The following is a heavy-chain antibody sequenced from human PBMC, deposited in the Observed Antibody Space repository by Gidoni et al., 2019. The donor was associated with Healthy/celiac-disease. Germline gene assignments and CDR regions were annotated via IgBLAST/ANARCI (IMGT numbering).Heavy chain of an antibody. J-gene: IGHJ4*02. V-gene: IGHV3-48*01. CDR3: ARDRWQQLALFDY. CDR1: GFPFSSYS. CDR2: ISSSSSTI. Sequence: EVQLVESGGGLVQPGGSLRLSCAASGFPFSSYSMNWVRQAPGKGLEWVSYISSSSSTIYYADSVKGRFTISRDNAKNSLYLQMNSLRAEDTAVYYCARDRWQQLALFDYWGQGTLVTVSS. D-gene: IGHD6-13*01.